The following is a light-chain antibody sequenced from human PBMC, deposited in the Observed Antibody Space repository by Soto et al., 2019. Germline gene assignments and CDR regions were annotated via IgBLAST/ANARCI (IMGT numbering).Light chain of an antibody. V-gene: IGKV1-39*01. Sequence: EIQVTQSPSSLSASFGDRVTITCRASQNISTYLHWYQQRPGKAPKLLISRTSNLESAVPSRFSGSGSGTHFTLTISDLQPEDSASYYCQHTSITMSFGGGTKV. CDR3: QHTSITMS. CDR2: RTS. CDR1: QNISTY. J-gene: IGKJ4*01.